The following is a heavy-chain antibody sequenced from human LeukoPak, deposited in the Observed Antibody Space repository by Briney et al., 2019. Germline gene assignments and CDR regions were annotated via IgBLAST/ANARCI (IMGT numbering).Heavy chain of an antibody. V-gene: IGHV4-30-4*07. CDR3: AREIGTQDYYYYMDV. Sequence: SETLSLTCAVSGGSISSGGYSWSWIRQPPGKGLEWIGYIYYSGSTYYNPSLKSRVTISVDTSKNQFSLKLSSVTAADTALYYCAREIGTQDYYYYMDVWGQGTTVTVSS. J-gene: IGHJ6*03. CDR2: IYYSGST. D-gene: IGHD1-1*01. CDR1: GGSISSGGYS.